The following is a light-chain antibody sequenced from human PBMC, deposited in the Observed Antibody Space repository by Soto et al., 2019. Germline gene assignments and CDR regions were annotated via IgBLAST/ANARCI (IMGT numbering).Light chain of an antibody. V-gene: IGLV2-8*01. CDR2: EVY. Sequence: QSVLTQPPSASGSPGQSVTMSCTGTGNDVGGYSYVSWYQQYPGKAPKLIIYEVYKRPSGVPDRFSGSKTGNTASLTVFGLQVEDEADYYCASYAGSNNWGVFGGGTKLTVL. CDR3: ASYAGSNNWGV. J-gene: IGLJ3*02. CDR1: GNDVGGYSY.